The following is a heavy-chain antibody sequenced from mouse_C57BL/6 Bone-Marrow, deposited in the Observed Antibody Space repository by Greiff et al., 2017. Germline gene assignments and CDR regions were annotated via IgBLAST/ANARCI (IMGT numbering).Heavy chain of an antibody. CDR2: ISGGGGNT. Sequence: EVKVVESGGGLVKPGGSLKLSCAASGFTFSSYTMSWVRQTPEKRLEWVATISGGGGNTYYPDSVKGRFTISRDNAKNTLYLQMSSLRSEDTALYYCARRGFYYGYDLDYWGQGTTLTVSS. V-gene: IGHV5-9*01. CDR1: GFTFSSYT. J-gene: IGHJ2*01. CDR3: ARRGFYYGYDLDY. D-gene: IGHD2-2*01.